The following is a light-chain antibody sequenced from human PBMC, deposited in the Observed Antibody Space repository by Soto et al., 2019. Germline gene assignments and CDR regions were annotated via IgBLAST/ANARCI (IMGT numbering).Light chain of an antibody. J-gene: IGKJ5*01. CDR2: AAS. Sequence: DIQLTQSPSFLSASVGDRVTITCRASQAIDTYLAWYQQKPGKAPKLLIYAASLLQSGVPSRFSGSGSGTEFTLTINSLQPEDFASCYCQQLNSFPFIFGQGTRLEIK. V-gene: IGKV1-9*01. CDR3: QQLNSFPFI. CDR1: QAIDTY.